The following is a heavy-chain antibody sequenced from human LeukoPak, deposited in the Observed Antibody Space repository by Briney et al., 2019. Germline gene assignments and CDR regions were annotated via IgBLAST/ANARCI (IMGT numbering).Heavy chain of an antibody. Sequence: PGGSLRLSCAASGFTFSSYGKHWVRQAPGKGLEGVAIISHDGNNKYYADSVKGRFTISRDNSKNTLYLQMNSLRAEDTAVYYCAKDLYSSNWYNWFDPWGQGTLVTVSS. CDR1: GFTFSSYG. V-gene: IGHV3-30*18. CDR3: AKDLYSSNWYNWFDP. D-gene: IGHD6-13*01. CDR2: ISHDGNNK. J-gene: IGHJ5*02.